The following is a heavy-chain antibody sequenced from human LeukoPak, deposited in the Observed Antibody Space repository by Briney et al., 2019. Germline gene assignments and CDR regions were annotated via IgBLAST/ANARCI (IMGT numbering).Heavy chain of an antibody. Sequence: PGGSLRLSCAASGFTFSTYNMNWVRQAPGKGLEWVSCISSSRSAIYYADSVKGRFTISRDNAKNSLYLQMNSLRDEDTAVYYCARATYYYDSSGYYVGLGFDYWGQGTLVTVSS. CDR1: GFTFSTYN. D-gene: IGHD3-22*01. CDR3: ARATYYYDSSGYYVGLGFDY. J-gene: IGHJ4*02. V-gene: IGHV3-48*02. CDR2: ISSSRSAI.